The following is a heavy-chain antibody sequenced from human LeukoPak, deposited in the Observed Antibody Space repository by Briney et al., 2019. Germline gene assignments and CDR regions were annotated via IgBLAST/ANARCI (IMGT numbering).Heavy chain of an antibody. CDR3: GKTTTGYSSGRNPAWPVDY. J-gene: IGHJ4*02. D-gene: IGHD6-19*01. CDR1: GFIFSSYA. Sequence: GGSLRLSCTASGFIFSSYAMYWVRQAPGKGLEWVSRIFGSGGSAHYADSVKGRFTISRDNSQNTVYLQMNSLRAEDTAVYYCGKTTTGYSSGRNPAWPVDYWGQGTLVTVSS. CDR2: IFGSGGSA. V-gene: IGHV3-23*01.